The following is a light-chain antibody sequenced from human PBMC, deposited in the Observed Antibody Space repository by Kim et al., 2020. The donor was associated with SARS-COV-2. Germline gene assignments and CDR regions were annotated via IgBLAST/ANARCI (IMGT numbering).Light chain of an antibody. Sequence: GQSITISCTGTSSDVGSYNLVSWYQQHPGKAPKLMIYEVSKRPSGVSNRFSGSKSGNTASLTISGLQAEDEADYYCCSYAGSSTLAFGGGTQLTVL. V-gene: IGLV2-23*02. CDR3: CSYAGSSTLA. CDR1: SSDVGSYNL. J-gene: IGLJ3*02. CDR2: EVS.